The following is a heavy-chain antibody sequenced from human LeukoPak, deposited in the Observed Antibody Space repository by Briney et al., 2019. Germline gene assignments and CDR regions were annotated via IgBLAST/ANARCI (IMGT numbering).Heavy chain of an antibody. CDR2: IYYSGST. CDR3: ARGRSGSYHSPFDY. D-gene: IGHD1-26*01. J-gene: IGHJ4*02. Sequence: KPSETLSLTCTVSGDSMSSYYWSWIRQPPGKGLEWIGHIYYSGSTDYNPSLKSRLTISVDTSKNQFSLQLSSVTAADTAVYYCARGRSGSYHSPFDYWGQGTLVTVSS. CDR1: GDSMSSYY. V-gene: IGHV4-59*08.